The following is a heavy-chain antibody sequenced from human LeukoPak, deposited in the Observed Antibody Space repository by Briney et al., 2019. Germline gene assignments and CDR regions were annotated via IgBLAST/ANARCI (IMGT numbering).Heavy chain of an antibody. V-gene: IGHV5-51*01. CDR2: IYPGDSDT. CDR1: GYSFTSYW. Sequence: GESLKISCKGSGYSFTSYWIGWVRQMPGKGLEWMGIIYPGDSDTRYSPSFQGQVTISADKSISTAYLQWSSLKASDTAMYYCARLQMVRGVLLPFDYWGQGTLVTVSS. J-gene: IGHJ4*02. CDR3: ARLQMVRGVLLPFDY. D-gene: IGHD3-10*01.